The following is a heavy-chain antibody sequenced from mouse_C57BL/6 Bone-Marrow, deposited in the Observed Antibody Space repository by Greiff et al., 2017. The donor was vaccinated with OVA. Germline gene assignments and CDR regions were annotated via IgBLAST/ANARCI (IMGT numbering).Heavy chain of an antibody. J-gene: IGHJ1*03. CDR3: ASYYYGSSLDWYFDV. CDR1: GFTFSSYG. Sequence: EVQLVESGGDSVKPGGSLKLSCAASGFTFSSYGMSWVRQTPDSVKGRFTISRDNAKNTLYLQMSSLKSEDTAMYYCASYYYGSSLDWYFDVWGTGTTVTVSS. V-gene: IGHV5-6*01. D-gene: IGHD1-1*01.